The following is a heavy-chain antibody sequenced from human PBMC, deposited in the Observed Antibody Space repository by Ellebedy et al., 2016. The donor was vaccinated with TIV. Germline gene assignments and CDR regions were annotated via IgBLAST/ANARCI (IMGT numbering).Heavy chain of an antibody. Sequence: GESLKISCAASGFMFDDYGMNWVRQAPGKGLEWVSALYSAGTSFYADSVKGRFTISRDNSQNTLYLQMNSLRAEDTAVYYCAKDRNNYGGAPYNGLDIWGQGTTVTVSS. CDR1: GFMFDDYG. CDR2: LYSAGTS. CDR3: AKDRNNYGGAPYNGLDI. D-gene: IGHD1/OR15-1a*01. V-gene: IGHV3-NL1*01. J-gene: IGHJ6*02.